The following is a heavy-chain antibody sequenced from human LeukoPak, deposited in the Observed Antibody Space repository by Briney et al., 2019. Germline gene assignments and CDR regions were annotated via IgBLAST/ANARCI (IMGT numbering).Heavy chain of an antibody. J-gene: IGHJ4*02. V-gene: IGHV3-48*02. CDR2: TDSETYGNTI. CDR1: GFTISSYS. Sequence: GGSLRLSCAASGFTISSYSMNWVRQAPGKGLEWLSYTDSETYGNTIYYPHTVKGRFTISRDNAKNSLYLQMDGLRDEDTAVYYCARDRDYAFDYWGQGTLVTVSS. CDR3: ARDRDYAFDY. D-gene: IGHD4-17*01.